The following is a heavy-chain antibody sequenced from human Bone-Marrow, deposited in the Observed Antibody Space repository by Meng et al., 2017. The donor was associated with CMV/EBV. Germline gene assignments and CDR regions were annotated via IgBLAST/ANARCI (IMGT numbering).Heavy chain of an antibody. D-gene: IGHD3-3*01. V-gene: IGHV3-48*03. CDR1: GFTFSRYE. CDR3: SRGDVDFWIGYYCGAVFFMDF. Sequence: GESLKISCAASGFTFSRYEMDWVRQAPGKGLEWVSYISSSGSDIYYADSVKGRFTISRDNAKNSLYLQMNSLRPGDTAVYYCSRGDVDFWIGYYCGAVFFMDFWGQGTMVTVSS. CDR2: ISSSGSDI. J-gene: IGHJ6*02.